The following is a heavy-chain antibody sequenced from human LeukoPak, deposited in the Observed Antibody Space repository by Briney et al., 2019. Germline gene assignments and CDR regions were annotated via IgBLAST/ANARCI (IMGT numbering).Heavy chain of an antibody. CDR3: AKELGD. D-gene: IGHD3-10*01. J-gene: IGHJ4*02. CDR2: ISYDGSNK. Sequence: GESLRLSCAASGFTFSSYGMHWVRQAPGKGLEWVAVISYDGSNKYYADSVKGRFTISRDNSKNTLYLQMNSLRAEDTAVYYCAKELGDWGQGTLVTVSS. V-gene: IGHV3-30*18. CDR1: GFTFSSYG.